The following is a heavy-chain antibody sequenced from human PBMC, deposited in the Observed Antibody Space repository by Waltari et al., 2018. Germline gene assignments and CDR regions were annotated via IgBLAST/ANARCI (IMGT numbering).Heavy chain of an antibody. J-gene: IGHJ4*02. D-gene: IGHD3-10*01. CDR3: ARDRGSGSRSVFDY. CDR2: IYTSGST. V-gene: IGHV4-61*02. Sequence: QVQLQESGPGLVKPSQTLSLTCTVSGGSISSGSYYWLWIRQPAGKGLEWIGRIYTSGSTNYNPSLKSRVTISVDTSKNQFSLKLSSVTAADTAVYYCARDRGSGSRSVFDYWGQGTLVTVSS. CDR1: GGSISSGSYY.